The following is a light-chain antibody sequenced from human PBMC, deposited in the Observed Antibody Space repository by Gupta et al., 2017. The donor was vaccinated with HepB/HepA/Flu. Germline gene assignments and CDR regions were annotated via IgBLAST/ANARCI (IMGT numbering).Light chain of an antibody. CDR3: QQRSNWPPMYT. Sequence: EIVLTQSPATLSLSPGERATLSCRASQSVSSYLAWYQQKPGQAPRRLIYDASNRAKGSHARFSGSGAGTDFTLTISSIEPEDFAVYYCQQRSNWPPMYTFGQGTKLEIK. CDR1: QSVSSY. J-gene: IGKJ2*01. CDR2: DAS. V-gene: IGKV3-11*01.